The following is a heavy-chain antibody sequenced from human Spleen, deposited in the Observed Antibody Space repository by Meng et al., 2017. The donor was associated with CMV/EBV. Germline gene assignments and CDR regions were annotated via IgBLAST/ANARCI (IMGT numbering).Heavy chain of an antibody. J-gene: IGHJ4*02. CDR1: GFTVSSNY. D-gene: IGHD3-3*01. CDR2: ISSSSSYI. CDR3: ARGVGPQYDFWRGSDY. Sequence: GESLKISCAASGFTVSSNYMSWVRQAPGKGLEWVSSISSSSSYIYYADSVKGRFTISRDNAKNSLYLQMNSLRAEDTAVYYCARGVGPQYDFWRGSDYWGQGTLVTISS. V-gene: IGHV3-21*01.